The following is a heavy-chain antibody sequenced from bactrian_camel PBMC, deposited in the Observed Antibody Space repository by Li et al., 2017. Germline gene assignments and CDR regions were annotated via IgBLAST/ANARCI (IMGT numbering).Heavy chain of an antibody. CDR2: IATSGGST. Sequence: HVQLVESGGGSVQAGGSLRLSCAASGYTYGRDCVGWFRQAPGKEREPVTTIATSGGSTCYLPSVKGRFTISQHPMGNTLYLQMNNQQPDDTAMYYCAAGTLVVLGCTVAAGPGRYNYWGQGTQVTVS. V-gene: IGHV3S1*01. J-gene: IGHJ4*01. CDR3: AAGTLVVLGCTVAAGPGRYNY. D-gene: IGHD6*01. CDR1: GYTYGRDC.